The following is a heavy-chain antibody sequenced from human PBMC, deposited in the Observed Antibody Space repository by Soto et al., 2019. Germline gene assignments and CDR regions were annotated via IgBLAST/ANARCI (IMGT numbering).Heavy chain of an antibody. J-gene: IGHJ6*02. CDR3: ARDPNYYGSGSINYYYYGMDV. V-gene: IGHV1-69*12. CDR2: IIPIFVTA. D-gene: IGHD3-10*01. CDR1: GGTFSSYA. Sequence: QVQLVQSGAEVKKPGASVKVSCKASGGTFSSYAISWLRQAPGQGLEWMGGIIPIFVTANYAQKFQGRVTITADESTSTAYMELSSLRSEDTAVYYCARDPNYYGSGSINYYYYGMDVWGQGTTVTVSS.